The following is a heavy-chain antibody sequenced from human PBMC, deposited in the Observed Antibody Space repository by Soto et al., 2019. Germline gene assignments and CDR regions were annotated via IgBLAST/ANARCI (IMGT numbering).Heavy chain of an antibody. CDR1: GFTFSRHW. Sequence: EVQLVESGGGLVQPGGSLRLSCAASGFTFSRHWMHWVRLAPGKGPVWVSRVSLDGSTTTYADSVKGRFTISRDNAKNTLDLQMNSLRVEGTAVYFCARGVEGYGGPELDYWGQGTLVSVSS. V-gene: IGHV3-74*01. D-gene: IGHD5-18*01. CDR2: VSLDGSTT. J-gene: IGHJ4*02. CDR3: ARGVEGYGGPELDY.